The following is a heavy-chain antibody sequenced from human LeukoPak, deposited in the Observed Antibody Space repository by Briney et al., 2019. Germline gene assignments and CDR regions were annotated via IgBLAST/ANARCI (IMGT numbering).Heavy chain of an antibody. D-gene: IGHD4-17*01. CDR3: ARGPNGDYGMDV. CDR2: FYYSGST. Sequence: PSETLFLTCTVSGGSISSYYWSWIRQPPGKGLEWIGYFYYSGSTNYNPSLKSRVSVSGDTSKNQLSLKLSSVTAADTAVYYCARGPNGDYGMDVWGQGTTVTVSS. V-gene: IGHV4-59*01. CDR1: GGSISSYY. J-gene: IGHJ6*02.